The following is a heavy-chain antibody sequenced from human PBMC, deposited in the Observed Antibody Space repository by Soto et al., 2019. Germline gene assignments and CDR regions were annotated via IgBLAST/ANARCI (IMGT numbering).Heavy chain of an antibody. V-gene: IGHV4-4*02. J-gene: IGHJ6*02. D-gene: IGHD6-6*01. CDR1: GGSISSSNW. CDR3: ARNIAARDYYGMGV. CDR2: IYHSGST. Sequence: LSLTCAVSGGSISSSNWWSWVRQPPGKGLEWIGEIYHSGSTNYNPSLKSRVTISVDKSKNQFSLKLSSVTAADTAVYYCARNIAARDYYGMGVWGQGTTVTVSS.